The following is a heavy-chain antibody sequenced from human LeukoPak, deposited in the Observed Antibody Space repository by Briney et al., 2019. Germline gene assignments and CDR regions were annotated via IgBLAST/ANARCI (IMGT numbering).Heavy chain of an antibody. D-gene: IGHD5-12*01. V-gene: IGHV1-2*06. Sequence: ASVKVSSKASGYTFTGYYMHWVRQAPGQGLEWMGRINPNSGGTNYAQKFQGRVTMTRDTSISTAYMELSRLRSDDTAVYYCARERYSGYDYHQDWGQGTLVTVSS. CDR3: ARERYSGYDYHQD. CDR1: GYTFTGYY. J-gene: IGHJ4*02. CDR2: INPNSGGT.